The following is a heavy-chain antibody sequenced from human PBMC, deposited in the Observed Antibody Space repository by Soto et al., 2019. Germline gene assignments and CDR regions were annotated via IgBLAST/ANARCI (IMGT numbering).Heavy chain of an antibody. D-gene: IGHD3-10*01. CDR2: ISAYNGNT. CDR3: ARNPAVLCFGELMGYGMDV. Sequence: QVQLVQSGAEVKKPGASVKVSCKASGYTFTSYGISWVRQAPGQGLEWMGCISAYNGNTNYAQKVPGRVTMTTVTTTITSYMGLRGLGSDDTVVYNCARNPAVLCFGELMGYGMDVWGQGTTVTVSS. CDR1: GYTFTSYG. V-gene: IGHV1-18*01. J-gene: IGHJ6*02.